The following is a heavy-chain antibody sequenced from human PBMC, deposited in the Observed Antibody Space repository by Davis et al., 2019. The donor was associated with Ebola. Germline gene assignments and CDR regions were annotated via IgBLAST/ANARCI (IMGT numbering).Heavy chain of an antibody. CDR1: GFTFSSYW. D-gene: IGHD1-26*01. CDR2: IRSKANSYAT. V-gene: IGHV3-73*01. Sequence: PGGSLRLSCAVSGFTFSSYWMHWVRQASGKGLEWVGRIRSKANSYATAYAASVKGRFTISRDDSKNTAYLQMNSLKTEDTAVYYCTSTAGSVDYWGQGTLVTVSS. J-gene: IGHJ4*02. CDR3: TSTAGSVDY.